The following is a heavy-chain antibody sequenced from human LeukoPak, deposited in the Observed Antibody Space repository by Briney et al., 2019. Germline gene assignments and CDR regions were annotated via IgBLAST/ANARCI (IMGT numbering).Heavy chain of an antibody. CDR3: VRDRGSGWYYMDL. CDR2: INIGSRAI. D-gene: IGHD6-19*01. Sequence: GGSLRLSCAASGFTFSHHQFNWVRQAPGKGLEWISYINIGSRAIFYADSVKGRFTISRDNSKNIVSLQMKSLRADDTAIYFCVRDRGSGWYYMDLWDQGTLVTVSS. CDR1: GFTFSHHQ. V-gene: IGHV3-48*03. J-gene: IGHJ4*02.